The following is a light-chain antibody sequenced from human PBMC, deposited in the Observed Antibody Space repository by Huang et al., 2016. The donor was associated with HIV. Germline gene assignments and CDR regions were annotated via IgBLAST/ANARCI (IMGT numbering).Light chain of an antibody. V-gene: IGKV3-20*01. CDR3: QQYGMSPRT. CDR2: GAS. CDR1: QTVRNSY. J-gene: IGKJ2*01. Sequence: EIVLTQSPGTLSLSPGEGATLSCRASQTVRNSYLAWYQQKSGQPPRLRIYGASSRATGIPDRFSGSGSGTDFTLIISRLEPEDFAVYFCQQYGMSPRTFGQGTKLEI.